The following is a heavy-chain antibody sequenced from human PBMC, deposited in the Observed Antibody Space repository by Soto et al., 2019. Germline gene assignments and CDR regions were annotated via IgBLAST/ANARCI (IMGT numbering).Heavy chain of an antibody. V-gene: IGHV4-34*01. D-gene: IGHD3-10*01. CDR1: GGSFSGYY. CDR3: ARVRMVRGRTGGNWFDP. Sequence: PSETLSLTCAVYGGSFSGYYWSWIRQPPGKGLEWIGEINHSGSTNYNPSLKSRVTISVDTSKNQFSLKLSSVTAADTAVYYCARVRMVRGRTGGNWFDPWGQGTLVTVSS. J-gene: IGHJ5*02. CDR2: INHSGST.